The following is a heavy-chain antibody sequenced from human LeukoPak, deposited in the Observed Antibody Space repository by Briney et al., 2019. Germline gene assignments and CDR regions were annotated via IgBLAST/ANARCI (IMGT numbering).Heavy chain of an antibody. Sequence: ASVKVSCKASGYTFTSYGISWVRQAPGQGLEWMGGIIPIFGTANYAQKFQGRVTITTDESTSTAYMELSSLRSEDTAVYYCASHEGDIVVVPAATYMYYYYMDVWGKGTTVTVSS. CDR1: GYTFTSYG. V-gene: IGHV1-69*05. D-gene: IGHD2-2*01. CDR3: ASHEGDIVVVPAATYMYYYYMDV. J-gene: IGHJ6*03. CDR2: IIPIFGTA.